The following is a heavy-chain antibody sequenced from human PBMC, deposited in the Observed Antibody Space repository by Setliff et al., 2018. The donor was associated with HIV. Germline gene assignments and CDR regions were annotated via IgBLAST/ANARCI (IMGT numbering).Heavy chain of an antibody. J-gene: IGHJ4*02. CDR2: IYPDSNNI. CDR3: ATDLHWAFDY. CDR1: GFTFSSYS. D-gene: IGHD7-27*01. Sequence: GSLRLSCAASGFTFSSYSMNWVRQAPGKGLEWVSHIYPDSNNIDYTDSVKGRFTISRDNAKNSLYLQMNSLRAEDAAVYYCATDLHWAFDYWGQGSLVTVSS. V-gene: IGHV3-48*01.